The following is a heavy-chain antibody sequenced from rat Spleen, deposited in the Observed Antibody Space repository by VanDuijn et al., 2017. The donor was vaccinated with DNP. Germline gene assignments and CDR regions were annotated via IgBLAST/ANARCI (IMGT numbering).Heavy chain of an antibody. Sequence: EVQLVETGGDLVQPGRSLKLSCVASGFTFNNYWMTWIRQVPGKGLEWVASITSSGGSTYYPDSVKGRFTISRDNAKNTVYLQMNSLRSEDTATYYCAKDFSAPFDYWGQGVMVTVSS. CDR3: AKDFSAPFDY. CDR2: ITSSGGST. CDR1: GFTFNNYW. J-gene: IGHJ2*01. D-gene: IGHD3-3*01. V-gene: IGHV5-31*01.